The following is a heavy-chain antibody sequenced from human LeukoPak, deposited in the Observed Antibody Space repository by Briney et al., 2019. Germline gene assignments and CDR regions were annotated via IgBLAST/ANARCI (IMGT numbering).Heavy chain of an antibody. CDR2: IWYDGSNK. D-gene: IGHD3-10*01. V-gene: IGHV3-33*01. CDR3: ARWGDYYGSGSYYNGSQNWFDP. CDR1: GFTFSSYG. Sequence: PGRSLRLSCAASGFTFSSYGMHWVRQAPGKGLEWVAVIWYDGSNKYYADSVKGRFTISRDNSKNTLYLQMNSLRAEDTAVYYCARWGDYYGSGSYYNGSQNWFDPWGQGTLVTVSS. J-gene: IGHJ5*02.